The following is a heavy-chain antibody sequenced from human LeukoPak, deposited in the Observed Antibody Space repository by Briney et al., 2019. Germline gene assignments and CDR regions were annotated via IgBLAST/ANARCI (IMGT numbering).Heavy chain of an antibody. D-gene: IGHD1-26*01. J-gene: IGHJ4*02. V-gene: IGHV1-2*02. CDR2: INPNSGGT. CDR3: ARGTPAAGALPDY. CDR1: GYTFTGYY. Sequence: ASVKVSCKASGYTFTGYYMHWVRQAPGQGLEWMGWINPNSGGTNYAQKFQGRVTMTRDTSISTAYMELSRLRSDDTAVYYCARGTPAAGALPDYWGQGTLVTVSS.